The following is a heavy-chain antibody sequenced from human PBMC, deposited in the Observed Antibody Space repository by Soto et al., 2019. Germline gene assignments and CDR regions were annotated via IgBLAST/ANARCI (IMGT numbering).Heavy chain of an antibody. CDR3: AKDTYYHDRSGYYLFDY. CDR1: GFTFNSYG. CDR2: TSYDGSNE. D-gene: IGHD3-22*01. J-gene: IGHJ4*02. Sequence: QVQLVESGGGVVQPGTSLRLSCAASGFTFNSYGMHWVRQAPGEGLEWVAVTSYDGSNENYVDSVKGRITISRDNSRNTVYLQRNSLRAEDTVVYYWAKDTYYHDRSGYYLFDYWGQGTLVSVSS. V-gene: IGHV3-30*18.